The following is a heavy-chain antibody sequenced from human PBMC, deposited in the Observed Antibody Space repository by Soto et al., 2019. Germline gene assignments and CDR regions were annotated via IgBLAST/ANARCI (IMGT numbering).Heavy chain of an antibody. CDR1: GFTFNNYA. CDR2: ISGSGVNT. CDR3: AKDHCDYGDYFDY. J-gene: IGHJ4*02. D-gene: IGHD4-17*01. V-gene: IGHV3-23*01. Sequence: EVQLLESGGDLVQPGGSLRLSCAASGFTFNNYAMNWVRQAPGKGLEWVSGISGSGVNTYYADSVNGRFTISRDNSKNTLYLQMDSLRGEDTAVYYCAKDHCDYGDYFDYWGQGTLVSVSS.